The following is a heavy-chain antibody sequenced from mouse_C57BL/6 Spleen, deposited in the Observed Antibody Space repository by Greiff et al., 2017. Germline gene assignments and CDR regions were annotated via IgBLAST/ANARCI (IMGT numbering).Heavy chain of an antibody. D-gene: IGHD1-1*01. CDR3: ASPHYGSSSAWFAY. CDR1: GFNIKDYY. CDR2: IDPEDGET. V-gene: IGHV14-2*01. Sequence: VQLKESGAELVKPGASVKLSCTASGFNIKDYYMHWVKQRTEQGLEWIGRIDPEDGETKYAPKFQGKATITADTSSNSAYLQLSSLTSEDTAVYYCASPHYGSSSAWFAYWGQGTLVTVSA. J-gene: IGHJ3*01.